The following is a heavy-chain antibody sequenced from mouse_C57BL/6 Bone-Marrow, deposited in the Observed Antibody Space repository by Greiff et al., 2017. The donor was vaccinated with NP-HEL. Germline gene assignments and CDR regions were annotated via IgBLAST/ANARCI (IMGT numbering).Heavy chain of an antibody. Sequence: VQLQQSGPVLVKPGASVKMSCKASGYTFTDYYMNWVKQSHGKSLEWIGVINPYNGGTSYNQKFKGKATLTVDKSSSTAYMELNSLTSEDSAVYYCARYDGYYFAWFAYWGQGTLVTVSA. CDR1: GYTFTDYY. CDR2: INPYNGGT. J-gene: IGHJ3*01. V-gene: IGHV1-19*01. D-gene: IGHD2-3*01. CDR3: ARYDGYYFAWFAY.